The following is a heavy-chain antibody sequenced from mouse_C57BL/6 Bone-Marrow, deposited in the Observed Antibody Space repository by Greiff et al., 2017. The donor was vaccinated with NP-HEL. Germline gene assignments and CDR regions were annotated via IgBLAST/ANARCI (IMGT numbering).Heavy chain of an antibody. CDR3: ARVTVVKEFYFDY. V-gene: IGHV5-4*01. Sequence: EVQLVESGGGLVKPGGSLKLSCAASGFTFSSYAMSWVRQTPEKRLEWVATISDGGSYTYYPDNVKGRFTISRDNAKNHLYLQMSHLKSEDTAMYYCARVTVVKEFYFDYWGQGTTLTVSS. D-gene: IGHD1-1*01. J-gene: IGHJ2*01. CDR1: GFTFSSYA. CDR2: ISDGGSYT.